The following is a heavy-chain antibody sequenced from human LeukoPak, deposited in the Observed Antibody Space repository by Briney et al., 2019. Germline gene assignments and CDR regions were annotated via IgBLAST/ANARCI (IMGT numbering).Heavy chain of an antibody. D-gene: IGHD5-24*01. J-gene: IGHJ4*02. CDR2: IYYSGST. Sequence: SETLSLTCTVSGGSISSGDYYWSWIRQPPGKGLEWIGYIYYSGSTNYNPSLKSRVTISVDTSKNQFSLKLSSVTAADTAVYYCARSREMLYYFDYWGQGTLVTVSS. V-gene: IGHV4-30-4*01. CDR1: GGSISSGDYY. CDR3: ARSREMLYYFDY.